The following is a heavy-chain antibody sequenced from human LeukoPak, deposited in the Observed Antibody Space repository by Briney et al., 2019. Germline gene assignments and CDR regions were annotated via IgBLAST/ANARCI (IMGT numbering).Heavy chain of an antibody. CDR3: AKGLFSAYDKYLDS. V-gene: IGHV3-21*04. CDR2: ISDTGRDI. D-gene: IGHD5-12*01. CDR1: GFAFESFT. Sequence: GGSLRLSCAGSGFAFESFTMTWVRQAPGKGLEWVSRISDTGRDINYADSVRGRFTISRDNTKNSLFLQMDSLRVEATAIYYCAKGLFSAYDKYLDSWGQGTLVTVSS. J-gene: IGHJ4*02.